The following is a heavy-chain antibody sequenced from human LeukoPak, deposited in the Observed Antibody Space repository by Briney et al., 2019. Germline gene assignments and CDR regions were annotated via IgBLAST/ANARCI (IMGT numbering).Heavy chain of an antibody. CDR1: GYTFTGYY. V-gene: IGHV1-2*02. CDR2: TNPNSGGT. J-gene: IGHJ4*02. D-gene: IGHD3-22*01. CDR3: SRVHSSGHLGRSKENTFAY. Sequence: ASVKVSCKASGYTFTGYYMHWVRQAPGQGLEWMGWTNPNSGGTNYAQKFQGRVTMTRDTSISTAYMELSRLRSDDTAVYYCSRVHSSGHLGRSKENTFAYWGQGTLVTVSS.